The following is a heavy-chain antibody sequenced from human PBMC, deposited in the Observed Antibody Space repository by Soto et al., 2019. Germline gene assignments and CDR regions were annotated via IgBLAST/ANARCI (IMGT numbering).Heavy chain of an antibody. CDR1: GFTFSSYA. J-gene: IGHJ4*02. V-gene: IGHV3-30-3*01. CDR2: ISYDGSNK. CDR3: ARDRGRGYSYGYVDY. D-gene: IGHD5-18*01. Sequence: ESGGGVVQPGRSLRLSCAASGFTFSSYAMHWVRQAPGKGLEWVAVISYDGSNKYYADSVKGRFTISRDNSKNTLYLQMNSLRTEDTAVYYCARDRGRGYSYGYVDYWGQGTLVTVSS.